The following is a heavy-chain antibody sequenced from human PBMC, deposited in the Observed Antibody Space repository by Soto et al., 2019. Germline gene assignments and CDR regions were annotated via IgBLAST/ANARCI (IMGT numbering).Heavy chain of an antibody. CDR1: GFTFSSYA. Sequence: EVQLLESGGGLVQPGGSLRLSCAASGFTFSSYAMSWVRQAPGKGLEWVSAISGSGGSTYYADSVKGRFTICRDNSKNSLYLQMNSLIAEDTAVYYCEQEAYYYFWSGWKFDYWGQGGLVTVSS. CDR3: EQEAYYYFWSGWKFDY. D-gene: IGHD3-3*01. V-gene: IGHV3-23*01. CDR2: ISGSGGST. J-gene: IGHJ4*02.